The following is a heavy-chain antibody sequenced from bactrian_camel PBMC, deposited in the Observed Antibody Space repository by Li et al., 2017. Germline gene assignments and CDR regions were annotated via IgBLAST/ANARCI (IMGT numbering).Heavy chain of an antibody. Sequence: VQLVESGGGSVQAGGSVTLSCVASGFTESGNYVAWIRQAPGKGREGVASIYTGTGRTYYADSVKGRFAIWQDNAKNTVYLQINYLRPEDTAMYYCAADHLLMRPLDPSEYQYWGQGTQVTVS. CDR2: IYTGTGRT. V-gene: IGHV3S40*01. CDR3: AADHLLMRPLDPSEYQY. J-gene: IGHJ4*01. CDR1: GFTESGNY. D-gene: IGHD1*01.